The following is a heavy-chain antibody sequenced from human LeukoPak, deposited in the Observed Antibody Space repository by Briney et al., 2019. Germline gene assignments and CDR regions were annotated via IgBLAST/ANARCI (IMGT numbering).Heavy chain of an antibody. V-gene: IGHV3-64D*06. J-gene: IGHJ4*02. CDR2: ISSNGGST. CDR1: GFTFSTYA. CDR3: VKARVPLAYSGNYLSFDS. D-gene: IGHD1-26*01. Sequence: GGSLRLSCSASGFTFSTYAMHWVRQAPGKGLEYVSAISSNGGSTYYADSVKGRFTISRDNSKNTLYLQMSSLRAEDTAVYYCVKARVPLAYSGNYLSFDSWGQGTLVTVSS.